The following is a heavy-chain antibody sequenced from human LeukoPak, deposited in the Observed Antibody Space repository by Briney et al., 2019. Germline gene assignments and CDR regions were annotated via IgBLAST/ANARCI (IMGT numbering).Heavy chain of an antibody. J-gene: IGHJ4*01. CDR2: ISGSGGST. D-gene: IGHD6-19*01. CDR3: AKSPTHRSGWSYFDY. Sequence: GGSLRLSCAASGFTFSSYAMSWVRQAPGKGLEWVSAISGSGGSTYYADSVKGRFTISRDNSKNTLYLQMNSLRAEDTAVYYCAKSPTHRSGWSYFDYWGHGTLVTVSS. CDR1: GFTFSSYA. V-gene: IGHV3-23*01.